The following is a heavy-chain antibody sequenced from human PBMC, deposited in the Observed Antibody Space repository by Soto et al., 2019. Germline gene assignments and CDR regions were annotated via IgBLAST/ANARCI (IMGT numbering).Heavy chain of an antibody. CDR2: ISSSGSSI. D-gene: IGHD2-15*01. CDR3: TKRLPHYFDD. V-gene: IGHV3-23*01. CDR1: VLMFTDYA. Sequence: PGWSLRLSCASSVLMFTDYAMSWVRQAPGKGLEWVASISSSGSSIYYADSVKGRFTISRDNSKNTLYLQMNSLRPEDTAVYYCTKRLPHYFDDWGQGTLVTVSS. J-gene: IGHJ4*02.